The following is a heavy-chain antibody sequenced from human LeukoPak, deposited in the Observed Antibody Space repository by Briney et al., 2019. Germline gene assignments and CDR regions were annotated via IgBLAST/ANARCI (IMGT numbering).Heavy chain of an antibody. CDR3: ARDPRTVRI. Sequence: PGGSLSLSCAASGFSFSDSYMTWVRQAPGKGLEWLSYISGNSGDINYADSVKGRFTISRDNAKNSLYLQMNSLRVEDTAVYYCARDPRTVRIWGQGTLVTASS. D-gene: IGHD1-1*01. V-gene: IGHV3-11*06. CDR1: GFSFSDSY. J-gene: IGHJ4*02. CDR2: ISGNSGDI.